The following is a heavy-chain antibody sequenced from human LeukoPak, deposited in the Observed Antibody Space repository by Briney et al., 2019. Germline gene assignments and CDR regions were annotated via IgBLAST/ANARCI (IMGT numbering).Heavy chain of an antibody. CDR2: INHSGST. CDR1: GGSFSGYY. Sequence: SETLSLTCAVYGGSFSGYYWSWIRQPPGKGLEWIGEINHSGSTNYNPSLKSRVTISVDTSKNQFSLKLSSVTAADTAVYYCAIGIAVAGLGNYYYYGMDVWGQGTTVTVSS. CDR3: AIGIAVAGLGNYYYYGMDV. V-gene: IGHV4-34*01. D-gene: IGHD6-19*01. J-gene: IGHJ6*02.